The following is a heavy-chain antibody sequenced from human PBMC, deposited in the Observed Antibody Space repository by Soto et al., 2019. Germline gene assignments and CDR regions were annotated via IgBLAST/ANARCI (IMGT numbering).Heavy chain of an antibody. CDR1: GGSFSGYY. CDR2: INHSGST. Sequence: SETLSLTCAVCGGSFSGYYWSWIRQPPGKGLEWIGEINHSGSTNYNPSLKSRVTISVDTSKNQFSLKLSSVTAADTAVYYCARVRYYMDVWGKGTTVTVSS. V-gene: IGHV4-34*01. CDR3: ARVRYYMDV. J-gene: IGHJ6*03.